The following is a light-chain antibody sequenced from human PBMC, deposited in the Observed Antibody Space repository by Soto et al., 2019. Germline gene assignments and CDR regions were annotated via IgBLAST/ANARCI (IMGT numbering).Light chain of an antibody. Sequence: IQMTHSPSTLSASVGDRVAITCRASQSIGIWLAWYQQKPGKAPRFLIYKASSLESGVPSRFSGSGYGTEFTLTISSLQPDYFATYYGQQYNDYSWTFGQGTKVEIK. V-gene: IGKV1-5*03. CDR2: KAS. J-gene: IGKJ1*01. CDR1: QSIGIW. CDR3: QQYNDYSWT.